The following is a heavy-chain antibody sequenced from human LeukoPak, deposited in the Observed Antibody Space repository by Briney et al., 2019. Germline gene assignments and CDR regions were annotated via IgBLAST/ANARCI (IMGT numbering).Heavy chain of an antibody. J-gene: IGHJ4*02. D-gene: IGHD3-10*01. CDR1: GYTFTSYG. CDR3: AREDVGLLWFGEPIGPFDY. V-gene: IGHV1-18*01. Sequence: ASVKVSCKASGYTFTSYGISWVRQAPGQGLEWMGWISAYNGNTNYAQKLQGRVTMTTDTSTSTAYMELRSLRSDDTAVYYCAREDVGLLWFGEPIGPFDYWGQGTLVTVSS. CDR2: ISAYNGNT.